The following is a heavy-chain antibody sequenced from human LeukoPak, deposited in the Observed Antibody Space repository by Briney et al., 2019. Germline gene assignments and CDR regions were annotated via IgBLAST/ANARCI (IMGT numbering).Heavy chain of an antibody. CDR2: IAYNGHT. J-gene: IGHJ4*02. V-gene: IGHV4-39*01. Sequence: SETLSLTCTVSGGSISTTYSYWRWIRQPPGRGLEWIGTIAYNGHTYYSPSLESRVTISADTSDNQFSLQLNSVTAADTAVYYCARLRRPLVRGAALSYFDYWGQGTLVTASS. D-gene: IGHD3-10*01. CDR3: ARLRRPLVRGAALSYFDY. CDR1: GGSISTTYSY.